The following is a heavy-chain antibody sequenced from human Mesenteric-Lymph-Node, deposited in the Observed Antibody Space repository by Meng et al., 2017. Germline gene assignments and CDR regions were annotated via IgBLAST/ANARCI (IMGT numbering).Heavy chain of an antibody. D-gene: IGHD2-8*01. Sequence: SVKVSCKASGGTFSSHAITWVRQAPGQGLEWMGRIIPLFGTTNYAQNFQGRVTITADESTTTAYMELRSLRSDDTAVYYCARSGDIVLMVYAIPAFDIWGQGTMVTVSS. CDR2: IIPLFGTT. V-gene: IGHV1-69*13. CDR1: GGTFSSHA. J-gene: IGHJ3*02. CDR3: ARSGDIVLMVYAIPAFDI.